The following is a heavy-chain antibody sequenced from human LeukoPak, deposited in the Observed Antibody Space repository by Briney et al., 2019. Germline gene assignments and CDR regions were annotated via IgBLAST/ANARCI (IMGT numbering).Heavy chain of an antibody. D-gene: IGHD6-19*01. Sequence: PSETPSLTCTVSVYSISSGYYWGWIRQPPGKGLEWIGSIHHSGSTYYNPSLKSRITISVDTSENQFSLKVSSVTAADTAVYYCARAEIAVAGYYFDYWGQGTLVTVSS. CDR1: VYSISSGYY. CDR3: ARAEIAVAGYYFDY. V-gene: IGHV4-38-2*02. CDR2: IHHSGST. J-gene: IGHJ4*02.